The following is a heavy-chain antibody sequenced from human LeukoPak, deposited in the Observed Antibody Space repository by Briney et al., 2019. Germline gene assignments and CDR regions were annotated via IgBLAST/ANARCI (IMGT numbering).Heavy chain of an antibody. D-gene: IGHD6-19*01. CDR2: ISWSGAQL. Sequence: GGSLRLSCAASGFTFDDYGMSWVRQAPGKGLEWVSFISWSGAQLVYADFVEGRFTISRDNAKNSLYLELSGLRPEDTAMYFCAKAIAAVAGYDAFDIWGQGTMVTVSS. CDR1: GFTFDDYG. V-gene: IGHV3-9*01. J-gene: IGHJ3*02. CDR3: AKAIAAVAGYDAFDI.